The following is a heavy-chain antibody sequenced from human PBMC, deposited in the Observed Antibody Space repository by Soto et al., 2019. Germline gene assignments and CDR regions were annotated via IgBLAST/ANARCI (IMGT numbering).Heavy chain of an antibody. Sequence: QVQLQESGPGLVKPWETLSLTCTVSGVSISTYYWSWVRLSPGRGLEWLGYMHYSGGANYNPSLKSRVSMSVDTSKNQFSLKLTSVTAADTAVYYCARALTMFSRLDHWGQGTMVTVSS. CDR2: MHYSGGA. J-gene: IGHJ3*01. D-gene: IGHD3-10*02. CDR3: ARALTMFSRLDH. CDR1: GVSISTYY. V-gene: IGHV4-59*01.